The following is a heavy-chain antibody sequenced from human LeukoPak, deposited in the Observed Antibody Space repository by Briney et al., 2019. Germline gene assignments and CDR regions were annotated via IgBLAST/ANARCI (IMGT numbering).Heavy chain of an antibody. CDR2: ISYDGSNK. D-gene: IGHD3-22*01. Sequence: GGSLRLSCAASGFTFSSYAMHWVRQAPGKGLEWVAVISYDGSNKYYADSVKGRFTISRDNSKNTLYLQMNSLRAEDTAVYYCAHSSGYHEYFQHWGQGTLVTVSS. CDR1: GFTFSSYA. CDR3: AHSSGYHEYFQH. J-gene: IGHJ1*01. V-gene: IGHV3-30-3*01.